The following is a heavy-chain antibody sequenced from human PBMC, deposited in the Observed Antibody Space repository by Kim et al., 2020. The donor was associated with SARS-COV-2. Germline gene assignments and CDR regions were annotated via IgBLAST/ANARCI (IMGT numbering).Heavy chain of an antibody. J-gene: IGHJ4*02. V-gene: IGHV4-59*01. D-gene: IGHD6-13*01. CDR1: GGSISSYY. Sequence: SETLSLTCTVSGGSISSYYWSWIRQPPGKGLEWIGYIYYGGSTNYNPSLKSRVTISVDTSKNQFSLKLSSVTAADTAVYYCAREGYSSSWVVDYWGQGTLVTVSS. CDR2: IYYGGST. CDR3: AREGYSSSWVVDY.